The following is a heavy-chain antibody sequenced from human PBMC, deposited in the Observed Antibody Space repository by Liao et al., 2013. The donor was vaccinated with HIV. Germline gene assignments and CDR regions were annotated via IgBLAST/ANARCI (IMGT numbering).Heavy chain of an antibody. CDR3: ARGSLYFGELRGRDWFDP. CDR1: GGSFSGYY. CDR2: INHSGST. V-gene: IGHV4-34*01. D-gene: IGHD3-10*01. J-gene: IGHJ5*02. Sequence: QVQLQQWGAGLLKPSETLSLTCAVYGGSFSGYYWSWIRQPPGKGLEWIGEINHSGSTNYNPSLKSLFTISVDTSKNHFSLKLISVTAADTAVYYCARGSLYFGELRGRDWFDPWGQGTLVTVSS.